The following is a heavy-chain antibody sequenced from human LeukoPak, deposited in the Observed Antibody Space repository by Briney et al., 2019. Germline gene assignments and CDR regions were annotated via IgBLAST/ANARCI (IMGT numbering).Heavy chain of an antibody. J-gene: IGHJ4*02. CDR3: AKESMWFGESNPFDY. CDR2: IRYDGSNK. CDR1: GFTFSSYG. D-gene: IGHD3-10*01. V-gene: IGHV3-30*02. Sequence: PGGSLRLSCAASGFTFSSYGMHWVRQAPGKGLEWVTFIRYDGSNKYYADSVKGRFTISGDNSKNTLYVQMNSLRAEDKAVYYCAKESMWFGESNPFDYWGQGTLVTVSS.